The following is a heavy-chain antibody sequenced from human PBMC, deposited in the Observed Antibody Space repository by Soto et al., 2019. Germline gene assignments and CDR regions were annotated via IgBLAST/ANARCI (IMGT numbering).Heavy chain of an antibody. CDR2: IYYSGST. D-gene: IGHD5-12*01. CDR1: GGSISSSSYY. Sequence: PSETLSLTCTVSGGSISSSSYYWGWIRQPPGKGLEWIGSIYYSGSTYYNPSLKSRVTISVDTSKNQFSLKLSSVAAADTAVYYCARRGRGYSGYDRDYYYYMDVWGKGTTVTVSS. CDR3: ARRGRGYSGYDRDYYYYMDV. J-gene: IGHJ6*03. V-gene: IGHV4-39*01.